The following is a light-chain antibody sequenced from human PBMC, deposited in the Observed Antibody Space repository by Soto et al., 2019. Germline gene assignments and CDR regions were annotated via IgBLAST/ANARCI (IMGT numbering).Light chain of an antibody. CDR2: DVT. V-gene: IGLV2-14*01. CDR3: SSYTTSRTLV. Sequence: QSVLTQPASVSGSPGQSITISCTGTSSDIGAYNYVSWYQQLPGKAPKLMIYDVTIRPSGVSSRFSASKSGNAAALTISGLQAEDEADYYCSSYTTSRTLVFGGGTQLTVL. J-gene: IGLJ3*02. CDR1: SSDIGAYNY.